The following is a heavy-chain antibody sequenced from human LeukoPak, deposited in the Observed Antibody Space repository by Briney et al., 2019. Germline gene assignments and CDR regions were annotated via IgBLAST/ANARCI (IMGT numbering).Heavy chain of an antibody. CDR2: INPILGIA. J-gene: IGHJ4*02. CDR1: GGTFSSYT. V-gene: IGHV1-69*02. CDR3: ARGTVVPAAIGD. Sequence: SVKVSCKASGGTFSSYTISWVRQAPGQGLEWMGRINPILGIANYAQKFQGRVTITADKSTSTAYMELSSLRSEDTAVYYCARGTVVPAAIGDWGQGTLVTVSS. D-gene: IGHD2-2*01.